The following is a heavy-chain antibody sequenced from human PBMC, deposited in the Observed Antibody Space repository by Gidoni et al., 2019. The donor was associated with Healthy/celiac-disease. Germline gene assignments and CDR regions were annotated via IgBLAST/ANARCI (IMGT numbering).Heavy chain of an antibody. J-gene: IGHJ4*02. Sequence: QVQLVQSGAEVKKPGASVKVSCTGSGYTLTELSMHWVRQAPGKGLEWMGGFDPEECETIYAHKFQGRVTMTDDTSTDTAYMELSSLRSEDTAVYYCATEERVTIFGVARNWGQGTLVTVSS. CDR2: FDPEECET. D-gene: IGHD3-3*01. CDR3: ATEERVTIFGVARN. V-gene: IGHV1-24*01. CDR1: GYTLTELS.